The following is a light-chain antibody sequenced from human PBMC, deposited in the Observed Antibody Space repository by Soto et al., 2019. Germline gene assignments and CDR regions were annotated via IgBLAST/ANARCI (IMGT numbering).Light chain of an antibody. J-gene: IGLJ2*01. Sequence: QSALTQPASVSGSPGQSITISCTGTSSDVGGYNYVSWYQQHPGKAPKLMIYDVSNRPSGVSNRFGDSKTGNTASLTISGLQVETEADYHCSSYTSSSAPGVFGGGTQLTVL. CDR1: SSDVGGYNY. V-gene: IGLV2-14*01. CDR2: DVS. CDR3: SSYTSSSAPGV.